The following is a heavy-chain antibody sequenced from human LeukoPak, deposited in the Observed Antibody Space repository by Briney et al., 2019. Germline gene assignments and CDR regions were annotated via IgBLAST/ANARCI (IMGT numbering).Heavy chain of an antibody. CDR3: ARGAYYDSSGYIDF. J-gene: IGHJ4*02. CDR2: ISGSGGST. Sequence: PGGSLRLSCAASGFTFSSYAMSWVRQAPGKGLEWVSAISGSGGSTYYADSVKGRFTSSRDNSKSTLLLQMGSLRAEDMAVYYCARGAYYDSSGYIDFWGQGTLVTVSS. D-gene: IGHD3-22*01. V-gene: IGHV3-23*01. CDR1: GFTFSSYA.